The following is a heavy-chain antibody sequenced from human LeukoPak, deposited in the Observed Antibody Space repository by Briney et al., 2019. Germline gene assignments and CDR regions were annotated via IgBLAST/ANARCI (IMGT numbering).Heavy chain of an antibody. CDR2: ISAYNGNT. CDR3: AGYGLGPTIFGVVRAFDI. J-gene: IGHJ3*02. V-gene: IGHV1-18*01. Sequence: ASVKVSCKASGYTFTSYGISWVRQAPGQGLEWMGWISAYNGNTNYAQKLQGRVTMTTDTSTSTAYMELRSLRSDDTAVYYCAGYGLGPTIFGVVRAFDIWGQGTMVTVSS. CDR1: GYTFTSYG. D-gene: IGHD3-3*01.